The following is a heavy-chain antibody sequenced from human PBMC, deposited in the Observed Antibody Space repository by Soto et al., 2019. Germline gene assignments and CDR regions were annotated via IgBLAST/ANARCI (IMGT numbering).Heavy chain of an antibody. CDR3: ARDLLLRFLEWYYYYGVDV. J-gene: IGHJ6*02. Sequence: ASVKVSCKASGYTFTSYGISWVRQAPGQGLEWMGWISAYNGNTNYAQKLQGRVTMTTDTSTSTAYMELRSLRSDDTAVYYCARDLLLRFLEWYYYYGVDVWGQGTTVTVSS. CDR1: GYTFTSYG. CDR2: ISAYNGNT. V-gene: IGHV1-18*01. D-gene: IGHD3-3*01.